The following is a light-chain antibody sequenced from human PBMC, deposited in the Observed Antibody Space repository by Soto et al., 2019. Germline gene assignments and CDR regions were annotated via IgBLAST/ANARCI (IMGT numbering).Light chain of an antibody. J-gene: IGKJ4*01. V-gene: IGKV3-20*01. CDR3: HQYDSSPLT. CDR2: GAS. CDR1: QSVSSSY. Sequence: EIVLTQSPGTLSLSPGERATLSCRASQSVSSSYLAWYQQKPGQAPRLLIYGASSRATGIPDRFSGSGSGTYFTRTISRLEPEDLAVYYCHQYDSSPLTFGGGTEVEIK.